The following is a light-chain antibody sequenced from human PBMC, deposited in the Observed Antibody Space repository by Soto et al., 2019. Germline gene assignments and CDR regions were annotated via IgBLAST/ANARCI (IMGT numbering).Light chain of an antibody. CDR3: QQFDSPPQT. CDR2: GTT. Sequence: DIVLTQSPGTLSLSPGERATLSCRASQNVKTNSLTWYQQKPGRAPRLLIYGTTNRATGIPDRFSGSGSGTDFTLIISRLEPEDFAVYYCQQFDSPPQTFGQGTKLEIK. J-gene: IGKJ2*01. CDR1: QNVKTNS. V-gene: IGKV3-20*01.